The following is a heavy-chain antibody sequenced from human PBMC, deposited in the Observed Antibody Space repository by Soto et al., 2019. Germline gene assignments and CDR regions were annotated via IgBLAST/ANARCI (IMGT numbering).Heavy chain of an antibody. CDR1: GDSVSRNSAA. CDR2: TYYRSKWSN. J-gene: IGHJ4*02. CDR3: ARESHYYGSGSYLYFDF. V-gene: IGHV6-1*01. Sequence: SQTLSLTCAISGDSVSRNSAAWNWIRPSPSRGLEWLGRTYYRSKWSNDYAVSVKSRISINMDTPKNQFSLQLKSVIFEDTAVYYCARESHYYGSGSYLYFDFWGQGTLVTVSS. D-gene: IGHD3-10*01.